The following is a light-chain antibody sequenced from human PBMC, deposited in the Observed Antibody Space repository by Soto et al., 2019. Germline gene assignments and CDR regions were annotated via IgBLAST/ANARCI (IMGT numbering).Light chain of an antibody. V-gene: IGKV3-20*01. CDR2: SAS. CDR1: LNLGSVH. J-gene: IGKJ1*01. Sequence: EIVLTQAPGTLSLSPGERGTLSCRASLNLGSVHVAWFQQKSGQAPRLLIYSASRMATGIPDRFTGSGSGTDFTLTINRVEPEDFAVYFCQQYAGSPRTFGQGTKVDIK. CDR3: QQYAGSPRT.